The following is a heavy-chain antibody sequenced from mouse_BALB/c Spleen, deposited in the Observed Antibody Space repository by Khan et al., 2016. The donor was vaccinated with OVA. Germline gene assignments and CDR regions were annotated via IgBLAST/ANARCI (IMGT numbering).Heavy chain of an antibody. CDR3: ARYYDNYGWYFDV. J-gene: IGHJ1*01. D-gene: IGHD2-1*01. CDR2: IWAGGST. V-gene: IGHV2-9*02. CDR1: GFSLTTYG. Sequence: QVQLKESGPGLVAPSQSLSITCTVSGFSLTTYGVHWVRQPPGKGLEWLGVIWAGGSTNYNSALMSRLSIRKDNSKSQVFLKMNSLQTDDTAMYYCARYYDNYGWYFDVWGAGTTVTGSS.